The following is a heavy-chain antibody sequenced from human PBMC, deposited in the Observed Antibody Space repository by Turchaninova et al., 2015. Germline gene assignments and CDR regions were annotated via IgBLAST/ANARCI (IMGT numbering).Heavy chain of an antibody. D-gene: IGHD6-19*01. CDR2: IHYSGST. CDR1: GGSIDNYY. CDR3: ARLFPPVACRAEFDT. V-gene: IGHV4-59*12. Sequence: QVQLQESGPGLVKPSETLSLTCTVSGGSIDNYYWIWIRQPPGKGPELIGYIHYSGSTDYNPSLRSRVTISLDRSSSHFFLKLTSVNAADTAVYYCARLFPPVACRAEFDTWGQGTLVTVSS. J-gene: IGHJ5*02.